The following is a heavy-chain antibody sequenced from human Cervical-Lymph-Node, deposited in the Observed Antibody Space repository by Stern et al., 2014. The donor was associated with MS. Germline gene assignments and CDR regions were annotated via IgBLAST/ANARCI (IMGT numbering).Heavy chain of an antibody. V-gene: IGHV7-4-1*02. CDR3: ARGGGSHSDTWEDY. Sequence: QLVQSGSELRKPGASVKVSCKASGYTFTSYAMNWVRQAPGQGLEWMGWINTKTGKATFAQNFTGRFVFSLDTFVSTAYLQVNSLKSEDTAVYFCARGGGSHSDTWEDYWGQGTLVTVSS. D-gene: IGHD1-26*01. CDR2: INTKTGKA. CDR1: GYTFTSYA. J-gene: IGHJ4*02.